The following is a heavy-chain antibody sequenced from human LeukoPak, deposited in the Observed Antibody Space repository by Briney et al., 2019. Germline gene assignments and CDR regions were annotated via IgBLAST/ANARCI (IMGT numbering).Heavy chain of an antibody. CDR3: ARTSPLTTVTY. Sequence: SGGSPRLSCAASGFTVSSNYMSWVRQAPGKGLEWVSVIYSGGSTYYADSVKGRFTISRDNSKNTLYLQMNSLRAEDTAVYYCARTSPLTTVTYWGQGTLVTVSS. CDR2: IYSGGST. V-gene: IGHV3-53*01. CDR1: GFTVSSNY. D-gene: IGHD4-11*01. J-gene: IGHJ4*02.